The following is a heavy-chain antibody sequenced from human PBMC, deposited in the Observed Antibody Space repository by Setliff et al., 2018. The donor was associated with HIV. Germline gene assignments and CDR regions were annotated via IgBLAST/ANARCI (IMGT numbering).Heavy chain of an antibody. V-gene: IGHV1-18*01. CDR3: ASHPGSSIEKPYFDT. D-gene: IGHD2-2*01. J-gene: IGHJ5*02. CDR1: GYTFSDYG. Sequence: GASVKVSCKASGYTFSDYGVTWMRQAPGQGLEWVGWISAYTGNANYTQKLQGRITMTTDTYTGTAYMELRSLRSDDTAVYYCASHPGSSIEKPYFDTWGQGTLVTVSS. CDR2: ISAYTGNA.